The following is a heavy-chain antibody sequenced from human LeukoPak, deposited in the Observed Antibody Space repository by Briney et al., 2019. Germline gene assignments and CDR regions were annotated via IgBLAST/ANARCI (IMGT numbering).Heavy chain of an antibody. D-gene: IGHD6-6*01. Sequence: KTSETLSLTCTVSGYSISSGYYWGWIRQPPGKGLEWIGSIYHSGSTYYNPSLKSRVTISVDTSKNQFSLKLSSVTAADTAVYYCARSRVSIAARGSFDYWGQGTLVTVSS. CDR1: GYSISSGYY. CDR2: IYHSGST. CDR3: ARSRVSIAARGSFDY. V-gene: IGHV4-38-2*02. J-gene: IGHJ4*02.